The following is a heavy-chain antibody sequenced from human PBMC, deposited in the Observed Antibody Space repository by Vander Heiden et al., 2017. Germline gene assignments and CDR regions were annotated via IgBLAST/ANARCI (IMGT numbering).Heavy chain of an antibody. Sequence: QVQLQESGPGLVKPSETLSLTCTVSGGSISSYYWSWIRQPPGKGLEWIGYIYYSGSTNYNPSLKSRVTISVDTSKNQFSLKLSSVTAADTAVYYCARALPMATRGGAFDIWGQGTMVTVSS. D-gene: IGHD5-12*01. V-gene: IGHV4-59*01. CDR3: ARALPMATRGGAFDI. CDR1: GGSISSYY. J-gene: IGHJ3*02. CDR2: IYYSGST.